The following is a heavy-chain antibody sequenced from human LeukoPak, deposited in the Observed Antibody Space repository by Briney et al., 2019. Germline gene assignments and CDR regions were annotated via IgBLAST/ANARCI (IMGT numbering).Heavy chain of an antibody. Sequence: GESLKISCKGSGYSFTSYWIGWVRQMPAKGLEWMGIIYPGDSDTRYSPSFQVQVTISADKSISTAYLQWSSLKASDTAMYYCASPYCSGGSCSGTFNYWGQGTLVTVSS. D-gene: IGHD2-15*01. CDR1: GYSFTSYW. J-gene: IGHJ4*02. CDR2: IYPGDSDT. V-gene: IGHV5-51*01. CDR3: ASPYCSGGSCSGTFNY.